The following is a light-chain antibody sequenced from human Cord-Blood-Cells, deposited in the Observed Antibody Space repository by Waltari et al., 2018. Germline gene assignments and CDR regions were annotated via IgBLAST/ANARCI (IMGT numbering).Light chain of an antibody. CDR3: QQYNSYWT. Sequence: DIQMSHSPSTLSASVGDSDTITCRASQSISSRLAWYQQKPGKAPKLLIYKASSLESGVPSRFSGSGSGTEFTLTISSLQPDDFATYYCQQYNSYWTFGQGTKVEIK. CDR2: KAS. V-gene: IGKV1-5*03. CDR1: QSISSR. J-gene: IGKJ1*01.